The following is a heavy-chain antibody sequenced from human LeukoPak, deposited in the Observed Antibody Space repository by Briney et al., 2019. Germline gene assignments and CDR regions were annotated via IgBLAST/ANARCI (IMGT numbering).Heavy chain of an antibody. Sequence: SETLSLTCAVSGGSISSSNWWSWVRQPPGKGLEWIGEIYHSGSTNYNPSLKSRVTISVDKSKNQFSLKLSSVTAADTAVYYCARVVGAAAGGFDYWGQGTLVTVSS. J-gene: IGHJ4*02. CDR1: GGSISSSNW. D-gene: IGHD6-13*01. CDR2: IYHSGST. CDR3: ARVVGAAAGGFDY. V-gene: IGHV4-4*02.